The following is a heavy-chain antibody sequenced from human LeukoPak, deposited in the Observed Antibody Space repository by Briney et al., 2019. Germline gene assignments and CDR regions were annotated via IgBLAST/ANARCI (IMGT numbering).Heavy chain of an antibody. CDR3: ARGRLGSSWGDYMDV. CDR2: IYHSGST. V-gene: IGHV4-30-2*01. D-gene: IGHD6-13*01. Sequence: SETLSLTCTVSGGSISSGGYYWSWIRQPPGKGLEWIGYIYHSGSTYYNPSLKSRVTISVDRSKNQFSLKLSSVTAADTAVYYCARGRLGSSWGDYMDVWGKGTTVTVSS. J-gene: IGHJ6*03. CDR1: GGSISSGGYY.